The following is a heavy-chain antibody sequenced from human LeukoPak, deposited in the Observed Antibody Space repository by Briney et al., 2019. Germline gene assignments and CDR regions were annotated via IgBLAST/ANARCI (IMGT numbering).Heavy chain of an antibody. D-gene: IGHD3-3*01. Sequence: GGSLRLSCAASGFTFSSYGMHWVRQAPGKGLEWVAVIWYDGSIKYYADSVKGRFTISRDNSKNTLYLQMNSLRAEDTAVYYCAKDGRYYDFWSGYYFTGGTGSHYYYYYMDVWGKGTTVTVSS. CDR3: AKDGRYYDFWSGYYFTGGTGSHYYYYYMDV. CDR1: GFTFSSYG. J-gene: IGHJ6*03. V-gene: IGHV3-30*02. CDR2: IWYDGSIK.